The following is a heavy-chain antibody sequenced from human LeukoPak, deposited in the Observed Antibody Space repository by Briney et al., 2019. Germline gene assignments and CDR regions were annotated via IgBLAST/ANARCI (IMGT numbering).Heavy chain of an antibody. CDR3: ASLFGVAGGPFDY. Sequence: ASVTVSFKASGYTFTSYYMHWVRQAPGQGLEWMGIINPSGGSTSYAQKFQGRVTMTRDTSTSTVYMELSSLRSEDTAVYYCASLFGVAGGPFDYWGQGTLVTVSS. CDR2: INPSGGST. V-gene: IGHV1-46*01. CDR1: GYTFTSYY. D-gene: IGHD3-3*01. J-gene: IGHJ4*02.